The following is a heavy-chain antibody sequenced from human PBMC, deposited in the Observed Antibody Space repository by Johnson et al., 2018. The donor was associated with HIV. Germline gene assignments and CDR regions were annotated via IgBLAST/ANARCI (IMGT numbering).Heavy chain of an antibody. D-gene: IGHD3-10*01. CDR1: GFTFSTYD. CDR2: IGTIVDT. J-gene: IGHJ3*02. CDR3: ARDGGGLGAFDI. Sequence: VQLVESGGGLVQPGGSLRLSCAASGFTFSTYDMHWVRQAPGKGLEWVSFIGTIVDTQYADSVTGRFTLSRDNAKNSLYLQMSSLRAGDTAVYYGARDGGGLGAFDIWGQGTMVTVSS. V-gene: IGHV3-13*01.